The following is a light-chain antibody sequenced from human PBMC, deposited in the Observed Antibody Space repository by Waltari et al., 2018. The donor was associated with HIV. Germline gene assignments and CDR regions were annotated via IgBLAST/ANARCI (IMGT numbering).Light chain of an antibody. CDR3: QQYVNWPPYT. CDR2: DAS. V-gene: IGKV3-15*01. J-gene: IGKJ2*01. Sequence: EIVMTQPPATLSVSPGERVTLSCRASQSISSNLAWYQQKPGQGPRLLIYDASTRATDIPARFSGSGSGTEFTLTISSLQSEDFAIYYCQQYVNWPPYTFGQGTKLEIK. CDR1: QSISSN.